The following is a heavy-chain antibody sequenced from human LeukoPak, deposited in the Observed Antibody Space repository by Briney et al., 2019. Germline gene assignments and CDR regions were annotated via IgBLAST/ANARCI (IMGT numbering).Heavy chain of an antibody. CDR2: ISYDGSNK. CDR3: AKDYHNYYYYGMDV. D-gene: IGHD3-16*02. J-gene: IGHJ6*02. V-gene: IGHV3-30*18. Sequence: GGSLRLSCAASGFTFTFYAMSWVRQAPGKGLEWVAVISYDGSNKYYADSVKGRFTISRDNSKNTLYLQMNSLKAEDTAVYYCAKDYHNYYYYGMDVWGQGTTVTVSS. CDR1: GFTFTFYA.